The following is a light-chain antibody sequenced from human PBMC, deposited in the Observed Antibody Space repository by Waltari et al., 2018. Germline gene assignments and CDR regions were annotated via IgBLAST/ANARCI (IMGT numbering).Light chain of an antibody. J-gene: IGKJ1*01. CDR3: QQYNNLWT. Sequence: EIVMTQSPATLSVSPGERATLPCRASQSVSSTLAWYQQKPGQAPRLLIYGASTRATGIPARFSGSGSGTEFTLTISSLQSEDFAVYYCQQYNNLWTFGQGTKVEIK. V-gene: IGKV3-15*01. CDR1: QSVSST. CDR2: GAS.